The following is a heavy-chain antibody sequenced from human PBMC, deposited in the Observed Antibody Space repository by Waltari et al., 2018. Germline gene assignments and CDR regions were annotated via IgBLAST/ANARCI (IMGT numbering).Heavy chain of an antibody. D-gene: IGHD4-17*01. V-gene: IGHV4-38-2*01. CDR2: IYHRGST. J-gene: IGHJ4*02. CDR3: ARNHKHYGDLGY. Sequence: QVQLQESGPGLVKPSETLSLTCAVSGYSISSGYYWGWIRQPPGKGLEWIGSIYHRGSTYYNPSLKSRVTISVDTSKNQFSLKLSSVTAADTAVYYCARNHKHYGDLGYWGQGTLVTVSS. CDR1: GYSISSGYY.